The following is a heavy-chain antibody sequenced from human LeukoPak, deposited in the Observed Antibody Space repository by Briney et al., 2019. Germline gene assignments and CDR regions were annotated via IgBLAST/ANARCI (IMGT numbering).Heavy chain of an antibody. Sequence: GASVKVSCKTSGYTFINYGISWVRQAPGQGLEWMGWIRTYNGNTNYAQKLQGRVTTTTDTSTSTAYMELGSRRSDDTALYDCARDLLFVVVGTFDPWGQGTLVTVSS. J-gene: IGHJ5*02. CDR3: ARDLLFVVVGTFDP. CDR2: IRTYNGNT. V-gene: IGHV1-18*01. D-gene: IGHD6-19*01. CDR1: GYTFINYG.